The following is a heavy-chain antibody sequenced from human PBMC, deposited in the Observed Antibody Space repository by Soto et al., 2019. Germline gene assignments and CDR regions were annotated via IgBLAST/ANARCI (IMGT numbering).Heavy chain of an antibody. D-gene: IGHD1-1*01. J-gene: IGHJ4*02. V-gene: IGHV3-74*01. CDR3: VREVYNAFDY. Sequence: GESLTLSCAASGFSFSNYWMHWVRQAAGEWLVWVSHIKGEGSNTDYADSVKGRFTISRDNAKNTLYLKMNSLRAEDTAVYYCVREVYNAFDYWGQGTLVTVSS. CDR2: IKGEGSNT. CDR1: GFSFSNYW.